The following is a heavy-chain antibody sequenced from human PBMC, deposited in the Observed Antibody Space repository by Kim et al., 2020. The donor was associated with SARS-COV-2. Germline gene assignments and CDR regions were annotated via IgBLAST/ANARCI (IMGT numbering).Heavy chain of an antibody. J-gene: IGHJ4*02. CDR1: GGSFSGYY. CDR3: ARGYFAPKRYDSSGYPRPFDY. V-gene: IGHV4-34*01. D-gene: IGHD3-22*01. Sequence: SETLSLTCAVYGGSFSGYYWSWIRQPPGKGLEWIGEINHSGSTNYNPSLKSRVTISVDTSKNQFSLKLSSVTAADTAVYYCARGYFAPKRYDSSGYPRPFDYWGQGTLVTVSS. CDR2: INHSGST.